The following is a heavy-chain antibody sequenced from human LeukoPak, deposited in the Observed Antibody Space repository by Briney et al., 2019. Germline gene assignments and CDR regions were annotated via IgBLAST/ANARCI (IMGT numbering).Heavy chain of an antibody. CDR3: ARVDCSGGSCYAAG. CDR2: IYTSGST. D-gene: IGHD2-15*01. CDR1: GGSISSYY. Sequence: SETLSLTCTVSGGSISSYYWSWIRQPAGKGLEWIGRIYTSGSTNYNPSLKSRVTMSVDTSKNQFSLKLSSVTAADTAVYYCARVDCSGGSCYAAGWGQGTLVTVSS. J-gene: IGHJ4*02. V-gene: IGHV4-4*07.